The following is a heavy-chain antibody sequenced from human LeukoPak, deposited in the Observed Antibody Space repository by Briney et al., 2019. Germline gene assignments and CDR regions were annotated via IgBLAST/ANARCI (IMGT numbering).Heavy chain of an antibody. CDR3: ARDQRGSSSSCGMDV. V-gene: IGHV3-21*01. CDR1: GFTFSSYS. CDR2: ISSSSSYI. D-gene: IGHD6-13*01. Sequence: GGSLRLSCAASGFTFSSYSMNWVRQAPGKGLEWVSSISSSSSYIYYADSVKGRFTISRDNAKNSLYLQMNSLRAEDTAVYYCARDQRGSSSSCGMDVWGQGTTVTVSS. J-gene: IGHJ6*02.